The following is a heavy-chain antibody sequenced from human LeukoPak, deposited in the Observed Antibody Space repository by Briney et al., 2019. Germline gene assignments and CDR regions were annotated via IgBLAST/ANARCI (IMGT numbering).Heavy chain of an antibody. V-gene: IGHV4-34*01. CDR1: GGSFSGYY. D-gene: IGHD3-3*01. Sequence: SETLSLTCAVYGGSFSGYYWSWIRQPPGKGLEWIGEINHSGSTNYNPSLKSRVTISVDTSKNQFSLKLSSVTAADTAVYYCARGAPLFTTYYDFWSGYYTHWFDPWGQGALVTVSS. CDR2: INHSGST. J-gene: IGHJ5*02. CDR3: ARGAPLFTTYYDFWSGYYTHWFDP.